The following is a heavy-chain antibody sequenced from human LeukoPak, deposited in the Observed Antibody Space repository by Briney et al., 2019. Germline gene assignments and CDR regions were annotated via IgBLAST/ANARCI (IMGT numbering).Heavy chain of an antibody. Sequence: GGSLRLSCATSGFTFSSFAMHWARQAPGKGLEWLALIWFDGSSKNYTDSVEGRFTISRDNSKNTLFLQMNSLRAEDTAVYYCARGFYRVRHDQSTYYFVHWGQGTLVTVSS. V-gene: IGHV3-33*01. CDR1: GFTFSSFA. D-gene: IGHD3-16*02. CDR3: ARGFYRVRHDQSTYYFVH. J-gene: IGHJ4*02. CDR2: IWFDGSSK.